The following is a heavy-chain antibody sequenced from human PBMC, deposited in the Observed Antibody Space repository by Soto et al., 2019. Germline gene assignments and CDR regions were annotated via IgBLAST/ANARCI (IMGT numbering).Heavy chain of an antibody. D-gene: IGHD3-22*01. CDR1: GYTFTGYY. J-gene: IGHJ6*02. Sequence: ASVKVSCKASGYTFTGYYIHWVRQAPGQGLEWMGWINPNSGDTSYAQKFHGWVTMTSDTSINTAYMELNRLRSDDTAVYYCARGTMILVVTPYGMDVWGQGTTVNVSS. CDR3: ARGTMILVVTPYGMDV. V-gene: IGHV1-2*04. CDR2: INPNSGDT.